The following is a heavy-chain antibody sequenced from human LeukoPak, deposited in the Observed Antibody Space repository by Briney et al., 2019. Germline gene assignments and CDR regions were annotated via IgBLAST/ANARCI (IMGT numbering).Heavy chain of an antibody. J-gene: IGHJ4*02. CDR3: ARSARLMKGVVEVTALDD. CDR1: GFTFRSYE. V-gene: IGHV3-48*03. Sequence: PGGSLTLSCEDSGFTFRSYEMNCVRQAPGKGLEWIAYLSSSGSAFSYADSVKGRFTIARDNPKNSVYLEMNSLRADDTAVYYCARSARLMKGVVEVTALDDWGQGTLVTVSS. D-gene: IGHD3-3*01. CDR2: LSSSGSAF.